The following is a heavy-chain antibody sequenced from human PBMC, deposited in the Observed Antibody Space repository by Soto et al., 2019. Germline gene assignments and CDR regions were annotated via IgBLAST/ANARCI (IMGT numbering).Heavy chain of an antibody. D-gene: IGHD1-26*01. CDR3: ARRVGAWYYFDY. V-gene: IGHV3-21*01. CDR2: ISSSSSYI. Sequence: GGSLRLSCAASGFTFSSYSMNWVRQAPGKGLEWVSSISSSSSYIYYADSVKGRFTISRDNAKNSLYLQMNSLRAEDTAVYYCARRVGAWYYFDYWGQGTLVTSPQ. J-gene: IGHJ4*02. CDR1: GFTFSSYS.